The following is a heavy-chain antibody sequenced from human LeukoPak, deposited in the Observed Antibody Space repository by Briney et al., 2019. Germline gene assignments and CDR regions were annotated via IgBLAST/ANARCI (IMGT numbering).Heavy chain of an antibody. CDR3: ARDKAFLGYYDTSGYFQQWFDS. J-gene: IGHJ5*01. Sequence: ASVKVSCKASGYTFNTYGITWVRQAPGQGLEWMGWISPYNGDAHYAQKFQDRVTMTTDTSTSTAYMDLRSLGFDDTAVYYCARDKAFLGYYDTSGYFQQWFDSWGQGTLVTVSS. CDR1: GYTFNTYG. V-gene: IGHV1-18*04. D-gene: IGHD3-22*01. CDR2: ISPYNGDA.